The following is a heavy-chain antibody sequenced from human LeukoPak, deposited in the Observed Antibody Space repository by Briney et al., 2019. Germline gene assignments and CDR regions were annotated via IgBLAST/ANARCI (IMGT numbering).Heavy chain of an antibody. V-gene: IGHV4-59*01. D-gene: IGHD3-3*01. CDR3: ARSYDTNFDY. CDR2: IYFSGST. J-gene: IGHJ4*02. Sequence: SETLSLTCTVSGGTIRSYYWSWIRQPPGKGLEWIGYIYFSGSTSYNPSLKSRVTISVDRSKNQFSLKLSSVAAADTAVYYCARSYDTNFDYWGQGTLVTVSS. CDR1: GGTIRSYY.